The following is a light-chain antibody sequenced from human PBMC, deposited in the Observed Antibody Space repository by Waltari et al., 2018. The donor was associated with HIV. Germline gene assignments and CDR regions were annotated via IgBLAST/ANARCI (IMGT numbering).Light chain of an antibody. CDR2: RNN. J-gene: IGLJ2*01. V-gene: IGLV1-47*01. CDR3: AAWDDSRSGVV. Sequence: QSVLTQPPSASGTPGQRVTISCSGSSSNIGSNYVYWYQQLPGTAPKLLIYRNNQRPSGVPDRFPGSNSGTSASLAINGLRSEDEADYYCAAWDDSRSGVVFGGGTKLTVL. CDR1: SSNIGSNY.